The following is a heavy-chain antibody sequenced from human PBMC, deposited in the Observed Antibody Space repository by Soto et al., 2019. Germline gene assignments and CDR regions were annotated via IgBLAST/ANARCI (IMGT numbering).Heavy chain of an antibody. CDR1: GFTFSSYS. Sequence: GGSLRLSCAASGFTFSSYSMSWVRQAPGKGLEWVSAISGSGGSTYYADSVKGRFTISRDNSKNTLCLQMNSLRAEDTAVYYCAKGRGTIVLVPAAISQSAAYYYYYGMDVWGQGTTVTVSS. CDR2: ISGSGGST. V-gene: IGHV3-23*01. J-gene: IGHJ6*02. CDR3: AKGRGTIVLVPAAISQSAAYYYYYGMDV. D-gene: IGHD2-2*01.